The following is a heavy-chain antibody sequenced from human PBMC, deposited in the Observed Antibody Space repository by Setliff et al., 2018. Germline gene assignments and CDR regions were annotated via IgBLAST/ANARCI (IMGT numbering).Heavy chain of an antibody. CDR3: ARDGGEY. Sequence: GGSLRLSCAASGFTFSDYYMNWIRQAPGKGLEWLSYISRGGSTIYYADSVKGRFIISRDNAKNTLYLQMDSLRAEDTAVYYCARDGGEYWGQGTLVTVSS. V-gene: IGHV3-11*04. D-gene: IGHD3-16*01. CDR2: ISRGGSTI. CDR1: GFTFSDYY. J-gene: IGHJ4*02.